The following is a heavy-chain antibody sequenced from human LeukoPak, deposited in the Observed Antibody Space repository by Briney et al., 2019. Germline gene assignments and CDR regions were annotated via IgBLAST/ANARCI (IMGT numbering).Heavy chain of an antibody. CDR1: GFTFRNFA. CDR2: ISDGGGRT. Sequence: PGGSLRLSCAASGFTFRNFAMGWVRQAPGKGLEWVSVISDGGGRTYYADFVKGRFTISRDNSKNTLYLQMDSLRADDTAVFYCAKGIYGSSRYPLDYWGQGTLVTVSS. J-gene: IGHJ4*02. CDR3: AKGIYGSSRYPLDY. V-gene: IGHV3-23*01. D-gene: IGHD6-19*01.